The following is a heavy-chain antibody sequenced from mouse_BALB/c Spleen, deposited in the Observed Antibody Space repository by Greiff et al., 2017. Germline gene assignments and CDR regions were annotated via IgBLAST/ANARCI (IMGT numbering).Heavy chain of an antibody. V-gene: IGHV10-1*02. Sequence: EVQRVESGGGLVQPKGSLKLSCAASGFTFNTYAMNWVRQAPGKGLEWVARIRSKSNNYATYYADSVKDRFTISRDDSQSMLYLQMNNLKTEDTAMYYCVTARATEIWLGPFAYWGQGTLVTVSA. J-gene: IGHJ3*01. CDR1: GFTFNTYA. D-gene: IGHD3-1*01. CDR3: VTARATEIWLGPFAY. CDR2: IRSKSNNYAT.